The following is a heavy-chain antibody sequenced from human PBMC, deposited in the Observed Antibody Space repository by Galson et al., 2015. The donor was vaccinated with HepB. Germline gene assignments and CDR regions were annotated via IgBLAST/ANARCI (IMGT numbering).Heavy chain of an antibody. CDR1: GGSISSSNW. J-gene: IGHJ4*02. Sequence: ETLSLTCTVSGGSISSSNWWSWVRQPPGKGLEWIGEIYNSGSTNYNPSIKSRATISVDKSKNQFSLKLNSVTAADTAVYYCARNRKGYSSGWYDYWGQGTLVTVSS. CDR3: ARNRKGYSSGWYDY. V-gene: IGHV4-4*02. CDR2: IYNSGST. D-gene: IGHD6-19*01.